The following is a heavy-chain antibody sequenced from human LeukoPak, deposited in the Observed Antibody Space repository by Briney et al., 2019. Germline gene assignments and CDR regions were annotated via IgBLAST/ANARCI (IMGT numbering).Heavy chain of an antibody. CDR2: IKEDGSER. D-gene: IGHD1-26*01. CDR1: AFIFSGHW. Sequence: GGSLRLSCEGSAFIFSGHWMNWVRQTPGKGLEWVASIKEDGSERQYVDSVKGRFSISRDNTKGSLFLQLNSLRAEDTAVYYCAKSYSGSYFDYWGQGTLVTVSS. J-gene: IGHJ4*02. V-gene: IGHV3-7*03. CDR3: AKSYSGSYFDY.